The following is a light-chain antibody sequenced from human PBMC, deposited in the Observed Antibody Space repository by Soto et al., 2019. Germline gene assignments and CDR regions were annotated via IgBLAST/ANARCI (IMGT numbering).Light chain of an antibody. CDR2: DVS. CDR3: QQYNSYSRT. V-gene: IGKV1-5*01. J-gene: IGKJ1*01. CDR1: QSISLW. Sequence: DIQMTQSPSTLSAFVGDRVTITCRASQSISLWLAWYQQKPGKAPRLLIYDVSTLESGVPSRFSGSGSGTEFSLTIKSLEPDDFATYYCQQYNSYSRTFGQGTKVDIK.